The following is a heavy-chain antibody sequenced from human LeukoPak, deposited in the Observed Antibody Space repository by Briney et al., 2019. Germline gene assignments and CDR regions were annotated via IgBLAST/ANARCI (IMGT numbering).Heavy chain of an antibody. D-gene: IGHD2-15*01. Sequence: SETLSLTCTVSGGSISSGGYYWSWIRQHPGKGLEWIGYIYYSGSTYYNPSLKSRVTISVDTSKNQFSLKLSSVTAADTAVYYCARGRYGVVVVAATPELDYWGQGTLVTVSS. J-gene: IGHJ4*02. CDR2: IYYSGST. CDR1: GGSISSGGYY. V-gene: IGHV4-31*03. CDR3: ARGRYGVVVVAATPELDY.